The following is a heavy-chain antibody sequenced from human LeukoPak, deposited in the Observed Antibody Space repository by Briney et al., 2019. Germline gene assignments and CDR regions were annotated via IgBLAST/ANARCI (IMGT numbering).Heavy chain of an antibody. V-gene: IGHV4-61*02. CDR2: IYPSGST. Sequence: PSETLSLTCTVSGGSISSGSYYWSWIRQPAGKGLECLGRIYPSGSTNYNPSLKSRVTISVDTSKNQFSPKLSSVTAADTAVYYCARGPSRGSGWYYDYYYYMDVWGKGTTVTVSS. CDR3: ARGPSRGSGWYYDYYYYMDV. CDR1: GGSISSGSYY. D-gene: IGHD6-19*01. J-gene: IGHJ6*03.